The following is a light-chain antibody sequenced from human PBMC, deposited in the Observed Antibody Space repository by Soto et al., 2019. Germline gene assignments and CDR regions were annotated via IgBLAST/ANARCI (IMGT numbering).Light chain of an antibody. CDR2: AAS. CDR3: QQSYTFPET. Sequence: EIQMTQSPSSLSASVGDRVTITCRASQNINNYLNWYQQQPGKGPKLLIYAASNLQRGVPSRFRGIGSGKDFTLTISSLQLEDFATYYCQQSYTFPETFGQGTKVEIK. V-gene: IGKV1-39*01. CDR1: QNINNY. J-gene: IGKJ1*01.